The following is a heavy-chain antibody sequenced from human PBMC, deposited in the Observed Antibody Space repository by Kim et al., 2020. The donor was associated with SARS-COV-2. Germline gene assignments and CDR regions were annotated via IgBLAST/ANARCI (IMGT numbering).Heavy chain of an antibody. D-gene: IGHD6-13*01. CDR2: ISWNSGSI. J-gene: IGHJ5*02. V-gene: IGHV3-9*01. CDR3: AKDTKYSSRWDECGLFDP. CDR1: GFTFDDYA. Sequence: GGSLRLSCAASGFTFDDYAMHWVRQAPGKGLEWVSGISWNSGSIGYADSVKGRFTISRDNAKNSLYLQMNSLRAEDTALYYCAKDTKYSSRWDECGLFDPWGQGALVTVSS.